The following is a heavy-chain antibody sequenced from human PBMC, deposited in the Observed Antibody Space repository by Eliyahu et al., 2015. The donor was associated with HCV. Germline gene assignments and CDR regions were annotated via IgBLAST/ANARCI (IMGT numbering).Heavy chain of an antibody. D-gene: IGHD5-12*01. CDR1: GFSFSAYS. CDR3: ARDREGSGYEAYDY. J-gene: IGHJ4*02. CDR2: IKQEGTKK. Sequence: EVQLVESGGGLVQPGSSLTLSCAASGFSFSAYSMTWVRQAPGQGLEWVANIKQEGTKKYYVDSVKGRFTISTDKTKNSVSLQMNSLRVEDTAVYYCARDREGSGYEAYDYWGQGTLVIVSS. V-gene: IGHV3-7*01.